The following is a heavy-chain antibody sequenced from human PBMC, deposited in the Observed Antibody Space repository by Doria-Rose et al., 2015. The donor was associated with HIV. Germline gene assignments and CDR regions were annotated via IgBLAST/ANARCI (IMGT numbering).Heavy chain of an antibody. CDR1: GVSLSSPGMG. CDR2: MFSEDDR. J-gene: IGHJ4*02. Sequence: VTLKESGPVLVKPTETLTLTCTVSGVSLSSPGMGVSWIRQPPGKALEWLANMFSEDDRSYRPSMNARLTISRRTSKSQVVLTMTDMDPVDTATYYCARIKSSRWYHKYYFDFWGQGTLVIV. V-gene: IGHV2-26*01. CDR3: ARIKSSRWYHKYYFDF. D-gene: IGHD6-13*01.